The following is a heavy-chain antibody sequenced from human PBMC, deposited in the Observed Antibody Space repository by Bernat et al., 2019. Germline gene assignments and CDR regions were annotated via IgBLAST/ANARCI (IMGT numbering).Heavy chain of an antibody. J-gene: IGHJ6*02. D-gene: IGHD3-10*01. CDR2: IIPIFGTA. CDR1: GGTFSSYA. Sequence: QVQLVQSGAEVKKPGSSVKVSCKASGGTFSSYAISWVRQAPGQGLEWMGGIIPIFGTANYAQKFQGRVTITADESTSTAYMELSSLRSEDTAVYYCARVRFRSYYYGSGSYYNGVLLSYGKDVWGQGTTVTVSS. CDR3: ARVRFRSYYYGSGSYYNGVLLSYGKDV. V-gene: IGHV1-69*01.